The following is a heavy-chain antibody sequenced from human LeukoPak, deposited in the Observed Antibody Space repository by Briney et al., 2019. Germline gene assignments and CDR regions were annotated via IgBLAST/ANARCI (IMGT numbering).Heavy chain of an antibody. CDR1: GGPFSGYY. V-gene: IGHV4-34*01. D-gene: IGHD3-22*01. Sequence: SETLSLTCAVYGGPFSGYYWSWIRQPPGKGLEWIGEINHSGSTNYNPSLKSRVTISVDTSKNQFTLKLSSVTAADTAVYYCARGGYYDSSGYYYGYYYYYMDVWDKGTTVTVSS. CDR2: INHSGST. CDR3: ARGGYYDSSGYYYGYYYYYMDV. J-gene: IGHJ6*03.